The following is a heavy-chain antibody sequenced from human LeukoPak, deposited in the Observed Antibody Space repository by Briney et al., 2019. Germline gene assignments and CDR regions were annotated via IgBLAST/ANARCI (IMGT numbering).Heavy chain of an antibody. V-gene: IGHV1-2*02. J-gene: IGHJ4*02. D-gene: IGHD5-18*01. CDR3: ARGQLSNTAMVTR. CDR2: INPNSGGT. CDR1: GYTFTGYY. Sequence: ASVKVSCKASGYTFTGYYMHWVRQAPGQGLEWMGWINPNSGGTNYAQKFQGSVTMTRDTSISTAYTELSRLRSDDTAVYYCARGQLSNTAMVTRWGQGTLVTVSS.